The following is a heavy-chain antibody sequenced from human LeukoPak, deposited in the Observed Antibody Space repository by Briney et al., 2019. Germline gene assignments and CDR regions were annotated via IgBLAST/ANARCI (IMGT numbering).Heavy chain of an antibody. CDR1: GFTFSTAW. J-gene: IGHJ4*02. D-gene: IGHD1-26*01. CDR3: AKGGEGGSHRYFEY. CDR2: ITDDATT. Sequence: GGSLRLSCAASGFTFSTAWMHWVRQAPGTGLVWVSRITDDATTTYADSVRGRFTSSRDNSKNTLYLQMNSLRPEDTAVYYCAKGGEGGSHRYFEYWGQGTLVTVSS. V-gene: IGHV3-74*03.